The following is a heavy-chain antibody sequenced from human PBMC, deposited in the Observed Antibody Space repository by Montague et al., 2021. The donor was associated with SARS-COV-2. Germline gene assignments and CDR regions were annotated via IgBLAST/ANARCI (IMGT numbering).Heavy chain of an antibody. V-gene: IGHV2-70*01. D-gene: IGHD3-10*01. J-gene: IGHJ4*02. Sequence: PALVKLTQTLTLTCTFSGFSLSTSGMCVSWIRQPPGKALEWLALIDWDXDKYYSTSLKTRLTISKDTSKNQVVLTMTNMDPVDTATYYCARRRYGSGSYYLDYWGQGTLVTVSS. CDR3: ARRRYGSGSYYLDY. CDR1: GFSLSTSGMC. CDR2: IDWDXDK.